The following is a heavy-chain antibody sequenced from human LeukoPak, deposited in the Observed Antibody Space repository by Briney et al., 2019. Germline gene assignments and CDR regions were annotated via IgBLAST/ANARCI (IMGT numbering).Heavy chain of an antibody. CDR2: ISSSSSTI. J-gene: IGHJ6*03. CDR3: ARGTVEMATIWSRGYYMDV. D-gene: IGHD5-24*01. Sequence: PGGSLRLSCAASGFTFSSYSMNWVRQAPGKGLEWVSYISSSSSTIYYADSVKGRFTISRDNAKNSLYLQMNSLRAEDTAVYYCARGTVEMATIWSRGYYMDVWGKGTTVTVSS. CDR1: GFTFSSYS. V-gene: IGHV3-48*01.